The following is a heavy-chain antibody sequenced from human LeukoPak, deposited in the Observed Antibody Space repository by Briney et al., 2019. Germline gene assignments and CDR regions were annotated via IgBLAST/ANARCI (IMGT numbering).Heavy chain of an antibody. Sequence: SETLSLTCTVSGGSISSSSYYWGWIRQPPGKGLEWIGSIYYSGSTYYYPSLKSRVTISVDTSKNQFSLKLSSVTAADTAVYYCARVVIIRHYYMDVWGKGTTVTVSS. J-gene: IGHJ6*03. D-gene: IGHD3-3*01. CDR3: ARVVIIRHYYMDV. CDR2: IYYSGST. V-gene: IGHV4-39*07. CDR1: GGSISSSSYY.